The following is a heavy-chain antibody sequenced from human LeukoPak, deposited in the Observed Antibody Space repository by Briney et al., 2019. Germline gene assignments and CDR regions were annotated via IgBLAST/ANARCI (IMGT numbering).Heavy chain of an antibody. Sequence: SETLSLTCTVSGGSISSDYWSSIRQPPAKGLEWIGYIYYSGSTNYNPSLKSRVTISVDTSKNQFSLKLSSVTAADTAVYYCARGIAVAGTDAFDIWGQGTMVTVSS. CDR3: ARGIAVAGTDAFDI. CDR2: IYYSGST. V-gene: IGHV4-59*01. CDR1: GGSISSDY. J-gene: IGHJ3*02. D-gene: IGHD6-19*01.